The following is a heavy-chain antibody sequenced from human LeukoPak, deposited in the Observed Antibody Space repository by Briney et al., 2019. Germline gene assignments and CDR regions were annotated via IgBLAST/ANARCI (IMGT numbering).Heavy chain of an antibody. CDR2: IKQDGSEK. D-gene: IGHD4-11*01. J-gene: IGHJ1*01. V-gene: IGHV3-7*01. CDR1: GFTFSSYW. CDR3: ATYSILNAREFRY. Sequence: GGSLRHSCAVSGFTFSSYWMSWVRQAPGKGLEGVANIKQDGSEKYYVDSVKGRFTISRDNAKNSLYLQMNSLGADDTAVYYCATYSILNAREFRYWGQGTLVTVTS.